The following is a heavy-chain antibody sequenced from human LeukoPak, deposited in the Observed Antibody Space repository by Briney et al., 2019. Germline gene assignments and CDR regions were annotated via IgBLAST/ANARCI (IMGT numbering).Heavy chain of an antibody. J-gene: IGHJ1*01. CDR3: VRERDGYTN. D-gene: IGHD5-24*01. Sequence: PGGSLRLSYAASGFAFTTYWMHWVRLAPGMVLEWVANIRKDGGEKYYMDSVKGRFTISRDNAKNSLYLQMNSLRVEDTAVYYCVRERDGYTNWGQGTLVTVSS. CDR2: IRKDGGEK. CDR1: GFAFTTYW. V-gene: IGHV3-7*03.